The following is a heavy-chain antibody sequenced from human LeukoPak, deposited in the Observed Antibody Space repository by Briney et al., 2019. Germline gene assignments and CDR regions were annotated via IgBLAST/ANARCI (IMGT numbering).Heavy chain of an antibody. CDR3: AGTGPYDSSGYMGAYNWFDP. CDR1: GGSISSSNW. V-gene: IGHV4-4*02. CDR2: IDHSGST. J-gene: IGHJ5*02. Sequence: SGTLSLTCAVSGGSISSSNWWSWVRQPTGKGLEWIGEIDHSGSTNYNPSLKSRVTISVDTSRNQFSLKLSSVTAADTAVYYCAGTGPYDSSGYMGAYNWFDPWGQGTLVTVSS. D-gene: IGHD3-22*01.